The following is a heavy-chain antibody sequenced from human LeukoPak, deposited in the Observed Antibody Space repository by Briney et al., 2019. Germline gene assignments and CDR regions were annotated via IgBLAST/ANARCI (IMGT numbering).Heavy chain of an antibody. Sequence: PGGSLRLSCAASGFTFSSNAMTWVRQAPGKGLEWVSTITGSDDRTYYADSVRGRFTISRDYSKNTVHLQLNSLGAEDTALYYCAKGPQLNGGYHPDYWGQGTLVTVSS. CDR1: GFTFSSNA. D-gene: IGHD2-8*01. J-gene: IGHJ4*02. CDR3: AKGPQLNGGYHPDY. CDR2: ITGSDDRT. V-gene: IGHV3-23*01.